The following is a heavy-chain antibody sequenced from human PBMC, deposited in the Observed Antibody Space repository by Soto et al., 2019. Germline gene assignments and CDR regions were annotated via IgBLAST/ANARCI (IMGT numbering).Heavy chain of an antibody. V-gene: IGHV3-23*01. CDR1: GFTFSSYA. D-gene: IGHD3-10*01. Sequence: EVQLLESGGGLVQPGGSLRLSCAASGFTFSSYAMSWVRQAPGKGLEWVSAISASGGSTYYADSVKGRFTISRDNSKNTLYLQMNSLRAEDTAAYYCAATYYYGSGSPPETDYWGQGTLVTVSS. CDR3: AATYYYGSGSPPETDY. J-gene: IGHJ4*02. CDR2: ISASGGST.